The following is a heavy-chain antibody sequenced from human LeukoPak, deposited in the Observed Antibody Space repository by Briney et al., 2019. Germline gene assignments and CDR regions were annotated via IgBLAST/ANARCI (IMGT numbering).Heavy chain of an antibody. CDR1: GYTFTSYG. J-gene: IGHJ5*02. V-gene: IGHV1-18*01. D-gene: IGHD6-13*01. Sequence: ASVKVSCKASGYTFTSYGISWVRQPPAQGLEWMGWISDYDGNTNYAQKLQGRVNMNTDTSTSPAYMELRSLRSDGTAVYYCARVVPIAAAGRYNWFDPWGQGTLVTVSS. CDR3: ARVVPIAAAGRYNWFDP. CDR2: ISDYDGNT.